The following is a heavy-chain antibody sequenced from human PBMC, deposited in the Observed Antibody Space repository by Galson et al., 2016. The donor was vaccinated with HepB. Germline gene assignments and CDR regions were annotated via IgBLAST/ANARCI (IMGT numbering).Heavy chain of an antibody. J-gene: IGHJ4*02. CDR1: GFTFSNYA. V-gene: IGHV3-23*01. D-gene: IGHD2-2*01. CDR2: ISGSGATT. CDR3: ARVPGPWVGVPAAKVYFDF. Sequence: SLRLSCAASGFTFSNYAMSWVRQAPGKGLEWVSTISGSGATTYYADSVKGRFTISRDNSKNTLYLQMDSLRAEDRAEYYCARVPGPWVGVPAAKVYFDFWGQGTLVIVSS.